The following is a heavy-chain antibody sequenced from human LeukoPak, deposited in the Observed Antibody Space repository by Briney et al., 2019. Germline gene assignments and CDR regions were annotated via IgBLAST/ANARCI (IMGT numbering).Heavy chain of an antibody. V-gene: IGHV4-38-2*02. J-gene: IGHJ6*03. CDR3: TRVKLWRAGSGSYYLYYYYMDV. CDR1: GYSISSGYY. D-gene: IGHD3-10*01. Sequence: TSETLSLTCTVSGYSISSGYYWGWIRQPPGKGLEWIGSIYHSGSSYYNPSLKSRVTISVDTSKNQFSLKLSSVTAADTAVYYCTRVKLWRAGSGSYYLYYYYMDVWGKGTTVTVSS. CDR2: IYHSGSS.